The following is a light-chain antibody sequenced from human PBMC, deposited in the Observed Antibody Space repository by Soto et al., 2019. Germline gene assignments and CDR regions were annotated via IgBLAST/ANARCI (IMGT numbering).Light chain of an antibody. J-gene: IGKJ1*01. V-gene: IGKV3-15*01. Sequence: EVVLTQSPATLSVSPGERVTLSCRASQSVSSNLAWYQQKPGQAPSLLIYGAFTRATGIPARFSGTGSGTEFTLTISSLQAEDFAVYYCQQYSNWPPWTFGQGTKVDIK. CDR1: QSVSSN. CDR3: QQYSNWPPWT. CDR2: GAF.